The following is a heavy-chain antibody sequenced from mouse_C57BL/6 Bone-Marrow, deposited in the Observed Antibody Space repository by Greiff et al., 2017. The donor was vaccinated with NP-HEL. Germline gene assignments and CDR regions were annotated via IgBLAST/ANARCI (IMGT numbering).Heavy chain of an antibody. CDR2: ILPGSGST. D-gene: IGHD1-1*01. CDR1: GYTFTGYW. CDR3: AREDDYGSSYPCSDFDY. Sequence: VQLQQSGAELMKPGASVKLSCKATGYTFTGYWIEWVKQRPGHGLEWIGEILPGSGSTNYNEKFKGKATFTADTSSNTAYMQLSSLTTEDSAIYYCAREDDYGSSYPCSDFDYWGQGTTLTVSS. J-gene: IGHJ2*01. V-gene: IGHV1-9*01.